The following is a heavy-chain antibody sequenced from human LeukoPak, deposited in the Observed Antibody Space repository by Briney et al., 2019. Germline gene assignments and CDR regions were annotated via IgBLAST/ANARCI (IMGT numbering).Heavy chain of an antibody. J-gene: IGHJ4*02. CDR2: ISSSSSTI. Sequence: GGSLRLSCAASGFTFSSYSMNWVRQAPGKGLEYISYISSSSSTIYYADSVKGRFTISRDSAKNSLYLQMNSLRDEDTAVYYCARASGSHFDYWGQGTLVTVSS. V-gene: IGHV3-48*02. CDR3: ARASGSHFDY. D-gene: IGHD5-12*01. CDR1: GFTFSSYS.